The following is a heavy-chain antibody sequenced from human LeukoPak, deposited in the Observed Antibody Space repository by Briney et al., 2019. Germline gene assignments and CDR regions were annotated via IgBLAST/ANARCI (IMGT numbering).Heavy chain of an antibody. CDR3: AKGYGLSYYDSSGYPDY. Sequence: GGPLRLSCAASGFTFSSYGMHWVRQAPGKGLEWVAVISYDGSNKYYADSVKGRFTISRDNSKNTLYLQMNSLRAEDTAVYYCAKGYGLSYYDSSGYPDYWGQGTLVTVSS. J-gene: IGHJ4*02. CDR1: GFTFSSYG. V-gene: IGHV3-30*18. CDR2: ISYDGSNK. D-gene: IGHD3-22*01.